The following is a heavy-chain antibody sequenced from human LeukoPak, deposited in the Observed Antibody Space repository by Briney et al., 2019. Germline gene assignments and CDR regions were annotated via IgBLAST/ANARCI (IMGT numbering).Heavy chain of an antibody. CDR2: MNPNSGNT. CDR3: ARAHPLIDAFDI. Sequence: ASVKVSCKASGYTFTSYGINWVRQATGQGLEWMGWMNPNSGNTGYAQKFQGRVTMTRNTSISTAYMELSSLRSEDTAVYYCARAHPLIDAFDIWGQGTMVTVSS. CDR1: GYTFTSYG. V-gene: IGHV1-8*02. J-gene: IGHJ3*02.